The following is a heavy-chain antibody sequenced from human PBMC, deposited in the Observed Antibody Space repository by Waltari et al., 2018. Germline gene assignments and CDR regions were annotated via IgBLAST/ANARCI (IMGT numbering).Heavy chain of an antibody. V-gene: IGHV1-69*01. Sequence: QVQLVQSGAEVKKPGSSVKVSCQASGGPFSSYAVSWVRQAPGQGLEWMGGIIPIFGTANNAQKFQGRVTITADESTSTAYMELSSLRSEDTAVYYCARDRVPAAAIPEYYFDYGGQGTLVTVSS. CDR1: GGPFSSYA. J-gene: IGHJ4*02. D-gene: IGHD2-2*01. CDR3: ARDRVPAAAIPEYYFDY. CDR2: IIPIFGTA.